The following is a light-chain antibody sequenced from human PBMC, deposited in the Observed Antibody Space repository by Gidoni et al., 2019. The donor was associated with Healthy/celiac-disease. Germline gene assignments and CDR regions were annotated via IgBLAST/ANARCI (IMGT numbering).Light chain of an antibody. CDR1: NIGSKS. CDR2: YDS. J-gene: IGLJ2*01. V-gene: IGLV3-21*04. Sequence: SSMLTQPPSVSVAPGKTARITCGGNNIGSKSVHWYQQKPGQAPVLVIYYDSDRPSGIPERFSGSNSGNTATLTIRRVEAGDEADYYCQVWDSSSDQVFGGGTKLTVL. CDR3: QVWDSSSDQV.